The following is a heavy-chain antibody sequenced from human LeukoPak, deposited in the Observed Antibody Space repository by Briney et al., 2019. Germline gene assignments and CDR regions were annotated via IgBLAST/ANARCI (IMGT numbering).Heavy chain of an antibody. CDR3: AKDLTLYGDFPYFDY. J-gene: IGHJ4*02. D-gene: IGHD2-21*01. V-gene: IGHV3-53*01. Sequence: GGSLRLSCAASGITVSTNYMSWVRQAPGKGLEWVSIIYSGGATFYADSVKGRFTISRDNSKNTLYLQMNSLRAEDTAVYYCAKDLTLYGDFPYFDYWGQGTLVTVSS. CDR2: IYSGGAT. CDR1: GITVSTNY.